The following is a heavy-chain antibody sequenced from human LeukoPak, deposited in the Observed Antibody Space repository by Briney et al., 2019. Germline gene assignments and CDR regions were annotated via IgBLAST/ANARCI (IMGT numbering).Heavy chain of an antibody. CDR3: VRHVSWYSGGFEL. Sequence: PSETLSLTCSVSGGSIGTDYWSWIRQPPGRRLEWIGYIYSRGSPTYNPSLQSRVAMSVDTSKNQFSLNLSSVTAADTAVYYCVRHVSWYSGGFELWGQGTMVTVSS. CDR1: GGSIGTDY. CDR2: IYSRGSP. V-gene: IGHV4-4*09. J-gene: IGHJ3*01. D-gene: IGHD2-15*01.